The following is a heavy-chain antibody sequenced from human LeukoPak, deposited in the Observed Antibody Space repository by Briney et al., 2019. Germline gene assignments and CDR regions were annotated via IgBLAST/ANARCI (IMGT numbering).Heavy chain of an antibody. CDR3: AKDGPPMVRGVIIRVYGY. D-gene: IGHD3-10*01. CDR2: ISGSGGST. CDR1: GFTFSSYA. V-gene: IGHV3-23*01. J-gene: IGHJ4*02. Sequence: PGGSLRLSCAASGFTFSSYAMSWVRQAPGKGLEWVSAISGSGGSTYYADSVKGRFTISRDNSKNTLYLQMNSLRAEDTAVYYCAKDGPPMVRGVIIRVYGYWDQGTLVTVSS.